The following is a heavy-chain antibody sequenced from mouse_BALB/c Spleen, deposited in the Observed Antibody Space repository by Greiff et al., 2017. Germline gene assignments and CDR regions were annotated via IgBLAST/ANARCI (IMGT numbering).Heavy chain of an antibody. Sequence: EVQRVESGGGLVKPGGSLKLSCAASGFAFSSYDMSWVRQTPEKRLEWVAYISSGGGSTYYPDTVKGRFTISRDNAKNTLYLQMSSLKSEDTAMYDCASHRDYYLDYWGQGTTLTVSS. CDR1: GFAFSSYD. CDR3: ASHRDYYLDY. V-gene: IGHV5-12-1*01. J-gene: IGHJ2*01. CDR2: ISSGGGST.